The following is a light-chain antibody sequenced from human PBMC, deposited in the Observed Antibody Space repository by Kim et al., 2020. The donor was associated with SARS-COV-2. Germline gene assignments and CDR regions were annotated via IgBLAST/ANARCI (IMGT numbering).Light chain of an antibody. J-gene: IGLJ3*02. CDR1: SRDGTTYHP. Sequence: TLSCTGTSRDGTTYHPVTWYPQHPRTAPTLMIYGVNHRPSGDPDRFSGSESGDTASLTISGPQAEDEAAYYCSSYTSRTTRVFGGGPQLTVL. CDR3: SSYTSRTTRV. V-gene: IGLV2-18*02. CDR2: GVN.